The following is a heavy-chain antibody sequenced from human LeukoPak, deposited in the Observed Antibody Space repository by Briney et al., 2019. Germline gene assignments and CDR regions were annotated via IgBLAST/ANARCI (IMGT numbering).Heavy chain of an antibody. CDR1: GGSFSAYY. V-gene: IGHV4-34*01. J-gene: IGHJ4*02. CDR3: ARTRYYYNSRNYGAPYYFDY. Sequence: SETLSLTCAVYGGSFSAYYWSWIRQPPGKGLEWIGEINHTGSTSYNPSLKSRVTISVDTSKNQFSLKLSSVTAADTAVYYCARTRYYYNSRNYGAPYYFDYWGQGTLVTVSS. D-gene: IGHD3-10*01. CDR2: INHTGST.